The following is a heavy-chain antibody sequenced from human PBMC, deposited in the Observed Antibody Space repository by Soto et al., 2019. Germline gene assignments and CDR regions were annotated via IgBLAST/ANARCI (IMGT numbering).Heavy chain of an antibody. CDR2: ISAYNGDT. Sequence: ASVKVSCKASGYTFTSYGISWVRQAPGQGLEWMGWISAYNGDTNYAQKLQGRVTMTTDTSTSTAYMELRSLRSDDTAVYYCARAGVGSIAVAGTNPIDYWGQGTLVTVS. D-gene: IGHD6-19*01. V-gene: IGHV1-18*01. CDR3: ARAGVGSIAVAGTNPIDY. CDR1: GYTFTSYG. J-gene: IGHJ4*02.